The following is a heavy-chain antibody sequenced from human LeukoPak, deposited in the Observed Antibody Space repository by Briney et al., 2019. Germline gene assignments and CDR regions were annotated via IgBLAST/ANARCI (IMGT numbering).Heavy chain of an antibody. D-gene: IGHD3-22*01. CDR2: ISSSGSTI. J-gene: IGHJ5*02. V-gene: IGHV3-48*03. CDR1: GFTFSSYE. CDR3: AKALYDNSGYYGVT. Sequence: PGGSLRLSCAASGFTFSSYEMNWVRQAPGKGLEWVSYISSSGSTIYYADSVKGRFTISRDNSKKTLHLQMNSLRADDTAVYFCAKALYDNSGYYGVTWGQGTLVTVSS.